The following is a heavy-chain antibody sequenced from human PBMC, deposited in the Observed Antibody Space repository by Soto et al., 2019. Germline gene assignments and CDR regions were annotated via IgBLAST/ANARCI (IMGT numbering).Heavy chain of an antibody. CDR2: IYYTGIT. V-gene: IGHV4-39*01. CDR1: GGSISSSSPY. CDR3: ATGYGSSWYDY. D-gene: IGHD6-13*01. J-gene: IGHJ4*02. Sequence: QLQLQESGPGLVKPSETLSLTCGVSGGSISSSSPYWGWIRQPPGKGLQWIGNIYYTGITYFNPSLKRRVTISVDPSKKPFFLKLTSVTAADTAVYYCATGYGSSWYDYWGQGTLVTVAS.